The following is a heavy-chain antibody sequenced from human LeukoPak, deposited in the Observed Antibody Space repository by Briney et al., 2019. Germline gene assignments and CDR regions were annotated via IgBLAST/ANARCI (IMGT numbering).Heavy chain of an antibody. CDR2: IHPGDSDT. Sequence: GESLKISCKDSGHSFTSYWIGWVRQMPGKGLEWMGIIHPGDSDTRYSPSFQGQVTISADKTISTAYLQWSSLKASDTAMYYCARPSGDNRFDHWGQGIQVTVSS. V-gene: IGHV5-51*01. CDR3: ARPSGDNRFDH. D-gene: IGHD4-17*01. CDR1: GHSFTSYW. J-gene: IGHJ4*02.